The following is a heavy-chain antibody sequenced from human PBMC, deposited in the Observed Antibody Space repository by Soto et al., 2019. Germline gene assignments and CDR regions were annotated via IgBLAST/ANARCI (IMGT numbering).Heavy chain of an antibody. CDR2: IYYSGST. Sequence: QVQLQESGPGLVKPSETLSLTCTVSGGSVSSGSYYWSWIRQPPGKGLEWIGYIYYSGSTNYNPSLKSRVTISVDTSKNQFSLKLSSVTAADTAVYNCARFVVVVAATIFDYWGQGTLVTVSS. CDR1: GGSVSSGSYY. D-gene: IGHD2-15*01. J-gene: IGHJ4*02. V-gene: IGHV4-61*01. CDR3: ARFVVVVAATIFDY.